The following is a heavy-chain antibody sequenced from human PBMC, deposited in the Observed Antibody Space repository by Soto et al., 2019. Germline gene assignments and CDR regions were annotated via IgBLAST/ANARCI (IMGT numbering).Heavy chain of an antibody. V-gene: IGHV5-51*01. D-gene: IGHD3-22*01. CDR1: GYSFTSYW. Sequence: PGESLKISCKGSGYSFTSYWIGWVRQMPGKGLEWMGIIYPGDSDTRYSPSFQGQVTISADKSISTAYLQWSSLKAPDTAMYYCARHASHYDSSGYSHIYWGQGTLVTVSS. J-gene: IGHJ4*02. CDR2: IYPGDSDT. CDR3: ARHASHYDSSGYSHIY.